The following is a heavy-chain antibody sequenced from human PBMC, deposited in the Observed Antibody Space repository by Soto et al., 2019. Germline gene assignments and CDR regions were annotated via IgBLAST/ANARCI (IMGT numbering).Heavy chain of an antibody. CDR3: ARDQLILPAHDFFYGSDV. Sequence: PGGSLRLSCEVSGFTLSMYSMTWVRQAPGKGLEWVAKIPQEGSDGHYVDSVKGRFTISRGNAKNSVYLQMNSLRAEDTAVYYCARDQLILPAHDFFYGSDVCGQAAKGTVSS. CDR1: GFTLSMYS. CDR2: IPQEGSDG. V-gene: IGHV3-7*03. J-gene: IGHJ6*02. D-gene: IGHD2-21*02.